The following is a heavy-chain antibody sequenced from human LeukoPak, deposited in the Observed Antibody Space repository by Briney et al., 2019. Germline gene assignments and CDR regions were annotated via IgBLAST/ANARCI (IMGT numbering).Heavy chain of an antibody. CDR1: GASLRSYY. CDR3: ARDVFLDY. V-gene: IGHV4-59*01. D-gene: IGHD2-21*01. CDR2: IYYTGST. Sequence: SETLSLTCTVSGASLRSYYWTWMRQPPGKGLEWIGYIYYTGSTQYNPSLKSRVTISVDTSKNQFSLKLSSVTAADTAVYYCARDVFLDYWGQGTLVTVSS. J-gene: IGHJ4*02.